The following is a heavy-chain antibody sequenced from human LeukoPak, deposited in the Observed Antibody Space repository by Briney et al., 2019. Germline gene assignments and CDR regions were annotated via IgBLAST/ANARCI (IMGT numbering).Heavy chain of an antibody. D-gene: IGHD2-2*01. Sequence: SETLSLTCTVSGGSITTYNWIWIRQTPGQALEWIGHIYSSGATKYNPSLNSRATILLDTSKNQLSLKLSSVSAADTAVYYCARRTPGPQLDEYVAYFFDHWGQGTLVTVSS. J-gene: IGHJ4*02. CDR1: GGSITTYN. CDR2: IYSSGAT. V-gene: IGHV4-4*09. CDR3: ARRTPGPQLDEYVAYFFDH.